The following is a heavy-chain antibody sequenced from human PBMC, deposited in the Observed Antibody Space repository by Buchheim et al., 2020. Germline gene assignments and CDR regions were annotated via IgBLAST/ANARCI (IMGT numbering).Heavy chain of an antibody. CDR1: GYTFTSYY. V-gene: IGHV1-46*01. CDR3: ARDSSDFWSGYSPSYGMDV. D-gene: IGHD3-3*01. Sequence: QVQLVQSGAEVKKPGASVKVSCKASGYTFTSYYMHWVRQAPGQGLEWMGIINPSGGSTSYAQKFQGRVTMTRDTSTSTVYMELSSLRSEDTAVYYCARDSSDFWSGYSPSYGMDVWGQGTT. CDR2: INPSGGST. J-gene: IGHJ6*02.